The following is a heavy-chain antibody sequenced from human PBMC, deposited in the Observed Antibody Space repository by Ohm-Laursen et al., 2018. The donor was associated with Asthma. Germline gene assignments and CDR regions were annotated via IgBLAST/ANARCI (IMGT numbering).Heavy chain of an antibody. CDR3: ARRDFSGGDPNAAFDI. CDR1: GFTFSSFA. CDR2: LTSDGSWT. D-gene: IGHD2-21*02. V-gene: IGHV3-30-3*01. J-gene: IGHJ3*02. Sequence: SLRLSCASSGFTFSSFAMHWVRQAPGKGLEWVTILTSDGSWTSYADSVKGRFTISRDNSKSTLYMQMNSLRAEDTAVYYCARRDFSGGDPNAAFDIWGQGTMVTVSS.